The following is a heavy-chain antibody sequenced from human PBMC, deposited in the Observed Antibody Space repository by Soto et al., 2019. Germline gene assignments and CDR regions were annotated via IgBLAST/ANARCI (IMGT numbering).Heavy chain of an antibody. D-gene: IGHD6-19*01. CDR1: GDSINGYY. CDR2: AHYTGSP. CDR3: ARETSASGLPFDY. V-gene: IGHV4-59*01. Sequence: SETLSLTCTVSGDSINGYYWIWIRQPPGKGPEWIGCAHYTGSPTYNPSLRTRVAMSVDTSKNQFSLKLNSVTAADTAVYYCARETSASGLPFDYWSQGTLVTISS. J-gene: IGHJ4*02.